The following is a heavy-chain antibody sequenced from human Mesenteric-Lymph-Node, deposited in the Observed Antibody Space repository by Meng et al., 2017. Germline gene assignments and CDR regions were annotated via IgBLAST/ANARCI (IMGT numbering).Heavy chain of an antibody. Sequence: QVERVKSGSELKKPGASVKVSCKASGYTFTSYAMNWVRQAPGQGLEWMGWINTNTGNPTYAQGFTGRFVFSLDTSVSTAYLQISSLKAEDTAVYYCASIAALSGYPLFDYWGQGTLVTVSS. CDR1: GYTFTSYA. J-gene: IGHJ4*02. CDR2: INTNTGNP. V-gene: IGHV7-4-1*02. CDR3: ASIAALSGYPLFDY. D-gene: IGHD3-3*01.